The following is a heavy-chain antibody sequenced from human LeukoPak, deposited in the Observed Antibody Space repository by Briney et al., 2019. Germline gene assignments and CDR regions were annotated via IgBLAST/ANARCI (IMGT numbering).Heavy chain of an antibody. J-gene: IGHJ4*02. CDR1: GCTFTSYG. CDR2: ISAYNGNT. V-gene: IGHV1-18*01. D-gene: IGHD3-22*01. CDR3: AFSDSSGYYGGVFDY. Sequence: ASVKVSCKASGCTFTSYGISWVRQAPGQGLEWMGWISAYNGNTNYAQKLQGRVTMTTDTSTSTAYMELRSLRSDDTAVYYCAFSDSSGYYGGVFDYWGQGTLVTVSS.